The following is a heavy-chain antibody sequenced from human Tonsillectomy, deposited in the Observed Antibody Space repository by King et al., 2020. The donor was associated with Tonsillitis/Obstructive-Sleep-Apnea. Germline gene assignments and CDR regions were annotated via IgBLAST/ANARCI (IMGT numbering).Heavy chain of an antibody. Sequence: DVQLVESGGGLVQPGGSLRLSCAASGFTFSNYAMSWVRQAPGQGLDWVSTISGSGDGTYYADSVKGRFTISRDNSKNTLYLQMNSLRAEDMAVYYCAKGRGYCSGGSCYSDYWGQGTLVTVSS. J-gene: IGHJ4*02. D-gene: IGHD2-15*01. CDR3: AKGRGYCSGGSCYSDY. V-gene: IGHV3-23*04. CDR1: GFTFSNYA. CDR2: ISGSGDGT.